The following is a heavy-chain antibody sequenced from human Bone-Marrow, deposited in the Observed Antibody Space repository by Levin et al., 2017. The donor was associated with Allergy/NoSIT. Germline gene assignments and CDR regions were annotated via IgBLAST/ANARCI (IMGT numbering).Heavy chain of an antibody. D-gene: IGHD6-19*01. CDR2: IWYDGSDK. V-gene: IGHV3-33*06. CDR3: AKAVAGTGTPHV. J-gene: IGHJ4*02. CDR1: GFTFSSYG. Sequence: QTGGSLRLSCAASGFTFSSYGMHWVRQAPGKGLEWVAVIWYDGSDKYYVDSVKGRFTISRDNSKKTLYLQMNSLRAEDTAVYYCAKAVAGTGTPHVWGQGTLVTVSS.